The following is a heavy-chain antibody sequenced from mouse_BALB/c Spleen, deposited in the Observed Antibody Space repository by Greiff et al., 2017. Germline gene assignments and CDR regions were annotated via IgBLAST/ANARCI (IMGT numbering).Heavy chain of an antibody. CDR3: ARGDGNYVAMDY. J-gene: IGHJ4*01. CDR2: IYPGNVNT. D-gene: IGHD2-1*01. Sequence: QVQLKQSGPELVKPGASVRISCKASGYTFTRYYIHWVKQRPGQGLEWIGWIYPGNVNTKYNEKFKGKATLTADKSSSTSYMQFSSLTSEDSAVYFCARGDGNYVAMDYWGQGTSVTVSS. CDR1: GYTFTRYY. V-gene: IGHV1S56*01.